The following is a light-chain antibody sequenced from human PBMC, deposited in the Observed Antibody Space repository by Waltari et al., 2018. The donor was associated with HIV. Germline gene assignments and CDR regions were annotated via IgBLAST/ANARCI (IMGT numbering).Light chain of an antibody. CDR3: QQLKTYPVT. Sequence: IQLTQSPSSLSASVGDRVRITCRATQAVGSYLAWYPKKPGKAPNLLIYAVSVLQSGVPSRFSGSGSGTEFTLTISGLQPEDLATYYCQQLKTYPVTFGGGTKVDSK. CDR1: QAVGSY. CDR2: AVS. J-gene: IGKJ4*01. V-gene: IGKV1-9*01.